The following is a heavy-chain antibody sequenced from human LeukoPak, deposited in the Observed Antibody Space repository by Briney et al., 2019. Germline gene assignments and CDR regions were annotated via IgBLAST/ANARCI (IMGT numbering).Heavy chain of an antibody. CDR2: ISDSGGRT. CDR1: GFTFSSCA. D-gene: IGHD3-9*01. CDR3: ERGAPTRYFHY. J-gene: IGHJ4*02. Sequence: GGSLRLSCAASGFTFSSCAMTWFRQAPGKGLEWVSTISDSGGRTYYADSVKGRFTISRYNSKNTLFLQMNSLRAEDTDVYYCERGAPTRYFHYWSQGTLVTVSS. V-gene: IGHV3-23*01.